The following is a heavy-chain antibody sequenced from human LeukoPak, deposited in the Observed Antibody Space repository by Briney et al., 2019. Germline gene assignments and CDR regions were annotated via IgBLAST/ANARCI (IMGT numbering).Heavy chain of an antibody. CDR2: IYPADSDT. J-gene: IGHJ4*02. CDR3: ARQRSGSYHDC. CDR1: GSSFVNYW. Sequence: GEPLQISGKGSGSSFVNYWIGWVRQMPGKGLEYMVIIYPADSDTRYSPSFQGQVTTSADKSVSTAYLQWNSLRASDTGMYYCARQRSGSYHDCWGQGTLVTVSS. D-gene: IGHD1-26*01. V-gene: IGHV5-51*01.